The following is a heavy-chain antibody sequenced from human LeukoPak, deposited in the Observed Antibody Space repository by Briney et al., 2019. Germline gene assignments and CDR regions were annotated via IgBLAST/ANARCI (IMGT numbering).Heavy chain of an antibody. CDR3: ARVGLSTGYCSGGSCRDY. D-gene: IGHD2-15*01. Sequence: GGSLRLSCAASGFTFSSYAMHWVRQAPGKGLEWVSYISSSSSTIYYADSVKGRFTISRDNAKNSLYLQMNSLRAEDTAVYYCARVGLSTGYCSGGSCRDYWGQGTLVTVSS. CDR2: ISSSSSTI. J-gene: IGHJ4*02. CDR1: GFTFSSYA. V-gene: IGHV3-48*01.